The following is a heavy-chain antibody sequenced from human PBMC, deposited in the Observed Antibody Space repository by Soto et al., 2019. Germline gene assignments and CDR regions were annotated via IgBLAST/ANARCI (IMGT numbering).Heavy chain of an antibody. CDR3: AKDRDGFANGWEYFNI. D-gene: IGHD6-19*01. J-gene: IGHJ4*02. V-gene: IGHV3-23*04. CDR1: GFTFSSYT. Sequence: DVQLVESGGGFVQPGGSLRVSCAASGFTFSSYTRGWVRQAPGKGLERLSSVRGRGANTYYADSVKGRFTISRDNSKNTLNIQKDTLRGQVKAVYYWAKDRDGFANGWEYFNIWGQGTLVIVSS. CDR2: VRGRGANT.